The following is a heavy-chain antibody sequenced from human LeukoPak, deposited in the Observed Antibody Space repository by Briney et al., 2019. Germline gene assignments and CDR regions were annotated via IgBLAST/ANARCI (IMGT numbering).Heavy chain of an antibody. D-gene: IGHD3-16*01. CDR1: GGSISSYY. V-gene: IGHV4-59*08. J-gene: IGHJ6*02. Sequence: SETLSLTCTVSGGSISSYYWSWIRQPPGKGLEWIGYIYYSGSTAYNPSLKSRVTISLDMPKNQFSLKLSSVTAADTAVYYCARHVVRLGYSYGMDVWGQGTTVTVSS. CDR2: IYYSGST. CDR3: ARHVVRLGYSYGMDV.